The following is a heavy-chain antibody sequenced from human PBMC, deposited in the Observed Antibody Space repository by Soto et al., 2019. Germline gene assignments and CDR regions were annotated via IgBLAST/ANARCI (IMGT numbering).Heavy chain of an antibody. J-gene: IGHJ4*02. D-gene: IGHD6-19*01. CDR2: IYYSGST. CDR1: GGSISSYY. CDR3: ARHQYSSGWSFDY. Sequence: QVQLQESGPGLVKPSETLSLTCTVSGGSISSYYWSWIRQPPGKGLEWIGYIYYSGSTNYNPSLTSRVTISVDTSKNQFSLKLSSVTAADTAVYYCARHQYSSGWSFDYWGQGTLVTVSS. V-gene: IGHV4-59*08.